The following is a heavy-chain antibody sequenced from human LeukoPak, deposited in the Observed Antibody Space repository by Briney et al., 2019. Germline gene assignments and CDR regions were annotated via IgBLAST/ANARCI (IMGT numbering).Heavy chain of an antibody. CDR1: GFTFSSYS. CDR3: ARDTYYYDSSGYYYSFVAFDI. V-gene: IGHV3-48*04. D-gene: IGHD3-22*01. CDR2: ISSSSSTI. J-gene: IGHJ3*02. Sequence: GGSLRLSCAASGFTFSSYSMNWVRQAPGKGLEWVSYISSSSSTIYYADSVKGRFTISRDNAKNSLYLQMNSLRAEDTALYHCARDTYYYDSSGYYYSFVAFDIWGQGTMVTVSS.